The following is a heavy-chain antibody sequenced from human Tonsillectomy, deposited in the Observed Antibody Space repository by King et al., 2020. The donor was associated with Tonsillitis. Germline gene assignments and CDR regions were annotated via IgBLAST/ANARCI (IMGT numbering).Heavy chain of an antibody. CDR1: GYTFTDYY. CDR3: ARHFSERSGYYYHFFQH. J-gene: IGHJ1*01. D-gene: IGHD3-22*01. V-gene: IGHV1-2*02. Sequence: VQLVESGTEVKKPGASVKVSCKASGYTFTDYYIQWVRQAPGQGPEWMGWIDPNSGATNYAQKFQGRVTMTGDTSITTAYMELSSLRSDDTAVYYCARHFSERSGYYYHFFQHWGQGTLVTVSS. CDR2: IDPNSGAT.